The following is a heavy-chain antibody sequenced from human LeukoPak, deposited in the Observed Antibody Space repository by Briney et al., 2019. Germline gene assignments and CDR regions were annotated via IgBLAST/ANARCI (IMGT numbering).Heavy chain of an antibody. Sequence: GGSLRLSCAASGFSFSNYAMHWVRQAPGKGPEYVSAINSNGGSTYYADSVKGRFTISRDNAKNTLYLQMDSLRPEDIGVYSCAREGMYSSSPYVGYYMDVWGKGAAVTVSS. CDR1: GFSFSNYA. CDR3: AREGMYSSSPYVGYYMDV. CDR2: INSNGGST. D-gene: IGHD6-13*01. V-gene: IGHV3-64*02. J-gene: IGHJ6*03.